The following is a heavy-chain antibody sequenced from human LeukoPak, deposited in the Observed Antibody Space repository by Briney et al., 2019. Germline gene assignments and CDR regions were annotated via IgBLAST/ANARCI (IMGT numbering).Heavy chain of an antibody. CDR3: ARDDCSSTSCQPDY. J-gene: IGHJ4*02. V-gene: IGHV3-21*01. D-gene: IGHD2-2*01. CDR2: ISSSSSYI. CDR1: GFTFSSYS. Sequence: PRGSLRLSCAASGFTFSSYSMNWVRQAPGKGLEWVSSISSSSSYIYYADSVKGRFTISRDNAKNSLYLQMNSLRAEDTAVYYCARDDCSSTSCQPDYWGQGTLVTVSS.